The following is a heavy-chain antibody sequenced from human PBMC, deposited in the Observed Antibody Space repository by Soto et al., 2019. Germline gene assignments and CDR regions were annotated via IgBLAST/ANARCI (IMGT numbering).Heavy chain of an antibody. CDR2: ISYDGSNK. CDR3: ARDRSGDPPGAFDI. V-gene: IGHV3-30-3*01. D-gene: IGHD4-17*01. Sequence: QVQLVESGGGVVQPGRSLRLSCAASGFTFSSYAMHWVRKAPGKGLEWVAVISYDGSNKYYADSVKGRFTISRDNSKNTLYLQMNSLRAEDTAVYYCARDRSGDPPGAFDIWGQGTMVTVSS. J-gene: IGHJ3*02. CDR1: GFTFSSYA.